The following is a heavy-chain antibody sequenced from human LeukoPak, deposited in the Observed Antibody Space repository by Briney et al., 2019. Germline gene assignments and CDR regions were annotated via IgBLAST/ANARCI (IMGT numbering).Heavy chain of an antibody. CDR3: ARAQY. CDR2: IKKDESER. D-gene: IGHD4/OR15-4a*01. V-gene: IGHV3-7*01. Sequence: GGSLRLSCAASGFTFSAYWMSWVRQAPGRGLEWVASIKKDESERYCADSVRGRFTISRDNAKNSLFLQMNSLRVEDRAIYYCARAQYWGQGTLVTVSS. CDR1: GFTFSAYW. J-gene: IGHJ4*02.